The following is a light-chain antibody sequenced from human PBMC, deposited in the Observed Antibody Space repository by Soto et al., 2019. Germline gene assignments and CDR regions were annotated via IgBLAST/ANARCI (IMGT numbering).Light chain of an antibody. V-gene: IGKV3-15*01. CDR2: GAS. J-gene: IGKJ1*01. Sequence: EIVMTQSPATVSVSPGGRATLSCRASQSISVTLAWYQQKPGQAPRLLIHGASTRAPGFPARFSGSGSGTGFTLTISSLQSEDFAVYYCQQYNNWPWTFGQGTTGDIK. CDR1: QSISVT. CDR3: QQYNNWPWT.